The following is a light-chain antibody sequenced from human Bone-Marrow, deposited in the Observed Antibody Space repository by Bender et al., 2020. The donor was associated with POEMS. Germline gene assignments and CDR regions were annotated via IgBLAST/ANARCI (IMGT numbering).Light chain of an antibody. CDR3: SSYSDSNTVV. CDR1: DSDIGFYNR. V-gene: IGLV2-14*03. CDR2: DIR. Sequence: QSALTQPASVSGSPGQSITISCTGTDSDIGFYNRVSWYQQLPGTAPQLIIFDIRHRPSGLSYFRFSGSKAGNTASLTISRLRTEDEATYYCSSYSDSNTVVFGGGTKVTVL. J-gene: IGLJ2*01.